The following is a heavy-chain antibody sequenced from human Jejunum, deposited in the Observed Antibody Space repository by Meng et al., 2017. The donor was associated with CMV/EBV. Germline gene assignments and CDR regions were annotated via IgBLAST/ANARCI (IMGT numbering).Heavy chain of an antibody. CDR1: YA. D-gene: IGHD3-10*01. Sequence: YAVSCVRQARGRRREWNASIEEAGNTICYADSEWAHFTICRDNTKTTMYLQMSRLRAEGTALYYCVGDYPATGSVDYGIVFFDDWGLGTLVTVSS. V-gene: IGHV3-23*01. J-gene: IGHJ4*01. CDR3: VGDYPATGSVDYGIVFFDD. CDR2: IEEAGNTI.